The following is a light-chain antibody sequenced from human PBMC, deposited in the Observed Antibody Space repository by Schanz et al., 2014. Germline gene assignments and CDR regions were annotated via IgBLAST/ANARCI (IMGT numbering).Light chain of an antibody. CDR2: SVS. J-gene: IGLJ2*01. CDR1: SSDVGAYNY. V-gene: IGLV2-14*03. Sequence: QSALTQPASVSGSPGQSITISCTGSSSDVGAYNYVSWYQQHPGNAPKLVIYSVSNRPSGVSIRFSGSKSGNTASLTISGLQAEDEADYYCSSYAGSNNLVFGGGTKLTVL. CDR3: SSYAGSNNLV.